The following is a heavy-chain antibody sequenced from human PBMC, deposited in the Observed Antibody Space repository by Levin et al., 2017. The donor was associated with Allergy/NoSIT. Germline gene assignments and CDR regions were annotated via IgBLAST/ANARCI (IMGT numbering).Heavy chain of an antibody. J-gene: IGHJ4*02. V-gene: IGHV4-30-2*01. D-gene: IGHD3-10*01. CDR1: GGSISSDGYS. CDR2: IYPSGNA. Sequence: SQTLSLTCAVSGGSISSDGYSWNWIRQPPGKGLEWVGNIYPSGNAYYNPSLKSRVTISIDRSKNRFSLRLRSVTAADTAVYFCARYSGSGAGAYFFDYWGQGTLVTVSS. CDR3: ARYSGSGAGAYFFDY.